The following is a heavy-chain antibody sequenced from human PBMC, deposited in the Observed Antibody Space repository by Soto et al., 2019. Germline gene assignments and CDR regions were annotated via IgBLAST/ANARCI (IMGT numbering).Heavy chain of an antibody. D-gene: IGHD1-26*01. CDR3: ARDGWERYFDY. Sequence: GGSLRLSCAASGFTFSSYEMNWVRQAPGKGLEWVSYISSSGSTIYYADSVKGRFTISRDNAKNSLYLQMNSLRAEDTAVYYCARDGWERYFDYWGQGTLVTSPQ. V-gene: IGHV3-48*03. CDR1: GFTFSSYE. CDR2: ISSSGSTI. J-gene: IGHJ4*02.